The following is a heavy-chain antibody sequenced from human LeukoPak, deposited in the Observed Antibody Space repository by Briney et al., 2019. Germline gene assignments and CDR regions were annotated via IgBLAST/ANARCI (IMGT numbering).Heavy chain of an antibody. D-gene: IGHD6-6*01. V-gene: IGHV4-61*02. CDR1: GGSISSGSYY. CDR2: IYTSGST. CDR3: ARDWEGSSEGY. Sequence: SQTLSLTCTVSGGSISSGSYYWSWIRQPAGKGLEWIGRIYTSGSTNYNPSLKSRVTISVDTSKNQFSLKLSSVTAADTAVYYCARDWEGSSEGYWGQGTLVTVSS. J-gene: IGHJ4*02.